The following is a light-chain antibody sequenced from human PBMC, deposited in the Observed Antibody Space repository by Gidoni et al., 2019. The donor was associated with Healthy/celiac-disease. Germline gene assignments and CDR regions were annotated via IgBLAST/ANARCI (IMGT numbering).Light chain of an antibody. CDR1: HSVSSN. Sequence: EIVMTQSPATLSVSPGERATLSCRASHSVSSNLARYPQKPGQAPRLLIYGASTRATGIPARFSGSGSGTEFTLTISSLQSEDFAVYYCQQYNNWLMYTFGQGTKLEIK. CDR2: GAS. V-gene: IGKV3-15*01. J-gene: IGKJ2*01. CDR3: QQYNNWLMYT.